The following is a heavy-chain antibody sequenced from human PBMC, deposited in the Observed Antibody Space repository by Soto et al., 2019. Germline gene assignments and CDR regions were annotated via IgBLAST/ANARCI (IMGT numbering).Heavy chain of an antibody. Sequence: GGSLRLSCAASGFTFSSYGMHWVRQAPGKGLEWVAVISYDGSNKYYADSVKGRFTISRDNSKNTLYLQMNSLRAEDTAVYYCAKDKLKGAAELNYWGQGTLVTVSS. CDR3: AKDKLKGAAELNY. CDR2: ISYDGSNK. V-gene: IGHV3-30*18. D-gene: IGHD6-13*01. CDR1: GFTFSSYG. J-gene: IGHJ4*02.